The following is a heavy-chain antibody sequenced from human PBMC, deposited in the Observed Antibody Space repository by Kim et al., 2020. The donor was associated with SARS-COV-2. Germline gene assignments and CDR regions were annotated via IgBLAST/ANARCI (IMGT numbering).Heavy chain of an antibody. J-gene: IGHJ4*02. CDR1: GGSISSGSYY. CDR2: IYTSGST. CDR3: ARDRATWMIVD. Sequence: SETLSLTCTVSGGSISSGSYYWSWIRQPAGKGLEWIGRIYTSGSTNYNPSLKSRVTISVDTSKNQFSLKLSSVTAADTAVYYCARDRATWMIVDWGQGTLVTVSS. D-gene: IGHD3-22*01. V-gene: IGHV4-61*02.